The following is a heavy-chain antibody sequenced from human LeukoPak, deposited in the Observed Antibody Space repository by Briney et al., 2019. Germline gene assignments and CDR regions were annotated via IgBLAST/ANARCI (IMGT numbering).Heavy chain of an antibody. J-gene: IGHJ4*02. V-gene: IGHV3-30-3*01. CDR2: ISYDGSKK. D-gene: IGHD1-26*01. Sequence: GRSLRLSCAASGFTFSSYAMNWVRQAPGKGLEWVAVISYDGSKKYYTDSVKGRFTVSRDNSKNTLYLQMNSLRAEDTAVYYCARDYSGSYCLDDWGQGTLVTVSS. CDR3: ARDYSGSYCLDD. CDR1: GFTFSSYA.